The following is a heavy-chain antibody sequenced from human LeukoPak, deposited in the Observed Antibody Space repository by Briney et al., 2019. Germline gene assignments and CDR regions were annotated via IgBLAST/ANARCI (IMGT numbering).Heavy chain of an antibody. D-gene: IGHD3-10*01. CDR3: ARLGDTSLWLGVGSGYFDL. CDR2: IYPGDSDT. J-gene: IGHJ4*02. Sequence: GESLKISCKASGYTFSSYWIGWVRQMPGKGLEWMGIIYPGDSDTRYSPSFQGQVTISADKSISTAYLQWSTLKASDTAMYYCARLGDTSLWLGVGSGYFDLWGQGTLVTVSS. CDR1: GYTFSSYW. V-gene: IGHV5-51*01.